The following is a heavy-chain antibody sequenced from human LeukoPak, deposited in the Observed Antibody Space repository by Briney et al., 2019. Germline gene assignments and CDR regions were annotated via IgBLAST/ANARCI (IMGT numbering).Heavy chain of an antibody. Sequence: PGRSLRLSCAASGFTFSSYAMHWVRQAPGKGLEWVAVISYDGSNKYYADSVKGRFTISRDNSKNTLYLQMNSLRAEDTAVYYCASARRQEDVWGKGTTVTVSS. CDR1: GFTFSSYA. CDR3: ASARRQEDV. J-gene: IGHJ6*04. CDR2: ISYDGSNK. V-gene: IGHV3-30-3*01.